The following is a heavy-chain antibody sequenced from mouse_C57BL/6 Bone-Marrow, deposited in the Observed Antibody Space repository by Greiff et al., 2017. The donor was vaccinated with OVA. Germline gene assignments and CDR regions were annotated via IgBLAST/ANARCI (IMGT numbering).Heavy chain of an antibody. V-gene: IGHV1-55*01. CDR3: ARRDTTVV. CDR2: IYPGSGST. D-gene: IGHD1-1*02. J-gene: IGHJ4*01. Sequence: QVQLKQPGAELVKPGASVKMSCKASGYTFTSYWITWVKQRPGQGLEWIGDIYPGSGSTNYNEKFKSKATLTVDKSSSTAYMQLGSLTSEDSAVYYCARRDTTVVWGQGTSVTVSS. CDR1: GYTFTSYW.